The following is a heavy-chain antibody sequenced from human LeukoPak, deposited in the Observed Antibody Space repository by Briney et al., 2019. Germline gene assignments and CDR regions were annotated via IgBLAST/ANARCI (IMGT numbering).Heavy chain of an antibody. J-gene: IGHJ4*02. CDR3: ARDLIAVAGTLVY. CDR2: INAGNGNT. V-gene: IGHV1-3*01. D-gene: IGHD6-19*01. CDR1: GYTFTSYA. Sequence: ASVKVSCKASGYTFTSYAMHWVRQAPGQRLEWMGWINAGNGNTKYSQKFQGRVTVTRDTSASTAYMELSSLRSEDTAVYYCARDLIAVAGTLVYWGQGTLVTVPS.